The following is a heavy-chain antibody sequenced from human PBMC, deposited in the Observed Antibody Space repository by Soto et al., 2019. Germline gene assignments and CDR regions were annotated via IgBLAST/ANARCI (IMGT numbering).Heavy chain of an antibody. CDR1: GASISGFY. Sequence: TSETLSLTCTVSGASISGFYWSWIRKSAGKGLEWIGYIYYSGSTNYNPSPKSRVTISVDTSKNQFSLKLSSVTAADTAVYYCARESVGYYYDSSGYYYPWGQGTLVTVSS. J-gene: IGHJ5*02. CDR2: IYYSGST. CDR3: ARESVGYYYDSSGYYYP. D-gene: IGHD3-22*01. V-gene: IGHV4-59*01.